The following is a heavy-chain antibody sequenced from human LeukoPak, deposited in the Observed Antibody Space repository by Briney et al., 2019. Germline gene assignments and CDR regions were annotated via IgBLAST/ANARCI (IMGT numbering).Heavy chain of an antibody. D-gene: IGHD3-22*01. CDR1: GYIFTNHG. J-gene: IGHJ4*02. CDR2: ISAYNGNT. Sequence: ASVKVSCKTSGYIFTNHGISWVRQAPGQGLEWMAWISAYNGNTNYAQKVQGRVTMTTDTSTSTAYMELRSLRSDDTAVYYCARLNRYYYDSSGYPDYWGQGTLVTVSS. V-gene: IGHV1-18*01. CDR3: ARLNRYYYDSSGYPDY.